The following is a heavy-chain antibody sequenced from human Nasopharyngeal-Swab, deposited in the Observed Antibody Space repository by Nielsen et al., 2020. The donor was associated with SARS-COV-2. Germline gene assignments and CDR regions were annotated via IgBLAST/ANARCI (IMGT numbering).Heavy chain of an antibody. J-gene: IGHJ4*02. CDR1: GFTFSNSG. CDR3: AKDVHADYGGIDY. CDR2: ISYDGSNE. V-gene: IGHV3-30*18. Sequence: GGSLRLSCAASGFTFSNSGMDWVRQAPGKGLEWVAVISYDGSNEYYGDSVKGRFTIPRDNSKNTLYLQMNSLRVDDTAVYYCAKDVHADYGGIDYWGQGILVTVSS. D-gene: IGHD4/OR15-4a*01.